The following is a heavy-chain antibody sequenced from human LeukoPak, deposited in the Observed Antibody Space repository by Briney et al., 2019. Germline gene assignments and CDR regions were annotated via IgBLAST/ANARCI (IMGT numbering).Heavy chain of an antibody. Sequence: ASVRVSCKASGYTFTSYDINWVRQATGQGLEWMGWMNPNSGNTGYAQKFQGRVTMTRNTSISTAYMELSSLRSEDTAAYYCARRRFGVVNQFDPWGQGTLVTVSS. CDR1: GYTFTSYD. CDR3: ARRRFGVVNQFDP. D-gene: IGHD3-3*01. J-gene: IGHJ5*02. CDR2: MNPNSGNT. V-gene: IGHV1-8*01.